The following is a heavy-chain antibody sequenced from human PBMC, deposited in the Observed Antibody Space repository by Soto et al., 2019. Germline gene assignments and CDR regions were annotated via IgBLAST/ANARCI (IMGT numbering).Heavy chain of an antibody. D-gene: IGHD5-12*01. V-gene: IGHV4-59*01. CDR3: ASEKMATYFDY. Sequence: QVQLQESGPGLVKPSETLSLTCTVSGGSISSYYWSWIRQPPGKGLEWIGYIYYSGSTNYNPSLKSRVTISVDTSKNQFSLKLSSVTAADTAVYYCASEKMATYFDYWGQGTLVTVSS. J-gene: IGHJ4*02. CDR2: IYYSGST. CDR1: GGSISSYY.